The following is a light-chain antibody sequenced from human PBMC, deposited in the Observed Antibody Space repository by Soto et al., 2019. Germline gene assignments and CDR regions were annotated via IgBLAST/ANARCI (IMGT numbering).Light chain of an antibody. J-gene: IGLJ1*01. V-gene: IGLV2-8*01. CDR3: CSYGGSYV. CDR1: SSDVGGYNY. CDR2: EVS. Sequence: QSALTQPPSASGSPGQSVTISCTGTSSDVGGYNYVSWYQQHPGKAPKLMIYEVSKRPSGVPDRFSGSKSGNTASLTVSGLQTEDEADYYCCSYGGSYVFGPGTKVTFL.